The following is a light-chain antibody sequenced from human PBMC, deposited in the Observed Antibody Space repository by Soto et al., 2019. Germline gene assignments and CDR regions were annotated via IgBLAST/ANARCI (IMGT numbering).Light chain of an antibody. CDR2: GAS. J-gene: IGKJ1*01. CDR1: QSVSRSY. CDR3: QQYGSSPPWT. V-gene: IGKV3-20*01. Sequence: EIVLTQSPGTLSLSPGERATLSCRASQSVSRSYLAWNQQKPGQAPRLLIYGASSRATGIPDRFSGSGSGTDFTLTISRLEPEDFAVYYCQQYGSSPPWTFGQGTKVEIK.